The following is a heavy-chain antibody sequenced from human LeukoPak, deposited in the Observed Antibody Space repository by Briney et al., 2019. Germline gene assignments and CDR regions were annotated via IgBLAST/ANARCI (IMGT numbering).Heavy chain of an antibody. CDR3: TRLYTSSLDY. J-gene: IGHJ4*02. V-gene: IGHV3-33*01. Sequence: GRSLRLSCAASGFTFSSHGMNWVRQAPGKGLEWVALIWYDGSNKCYIDSVKGRFTISRDNSKNTLYLQMNSLRAEDTAVYYCTRLYTSSLDYWGQGTLVTVSS. CDR1: GFTFSSHG. CDR2: IWYDGSNK. D-gene: IGHD6-13*01.